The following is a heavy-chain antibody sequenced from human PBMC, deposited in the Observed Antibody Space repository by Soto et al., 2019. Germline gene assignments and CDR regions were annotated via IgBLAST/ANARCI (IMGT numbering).Heavy chain of an antibody. D-gene: IGHD3-10*02. Sequence: QVQLQESGPGLVKPSETLSLTCTVSGGSISSYYWSWIRQPPGKGLEWIGYIYYSGSTNYNPSLKSRVTISVXXSXNXXALKLSSVTAADTAVYYCARDSSLFGELFPYGMDVWGQGTTVTVSS. CDR2: IYYSGST. CDR1: GGSISSYY. J-gene: IGHJ6*02. CDR3: ARDSSLFGELFPYGMDV. V-gene: IGHV4-59*01.